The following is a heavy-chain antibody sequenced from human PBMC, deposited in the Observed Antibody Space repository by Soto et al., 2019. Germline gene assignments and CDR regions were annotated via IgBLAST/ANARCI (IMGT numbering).Heavy chain of an antibody. CDR1: GFSLTTSGVG. CDR3: AHRVLRTVFGLVTTTAIYFDF. Sequence: QITLNESGPTVVRPTETLTLTCRFSGFSLTTSGVGVGWIRHSPGKAPEWLALIYWDDENRYSASLKSRLTITKDTSKNQVVLTVSDLDPTDTATYYCAHRVLRTVFGLVTTTAIYFDFWGQGTPVAVSS. D-gene: IGHD3-3*01. CDR2: IYWDDEN. J-gene: IGHJ4*02. V-gene: IGHV2-5*02.